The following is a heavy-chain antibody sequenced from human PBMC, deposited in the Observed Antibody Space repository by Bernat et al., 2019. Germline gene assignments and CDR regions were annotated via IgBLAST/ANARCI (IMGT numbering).Heavy chain of an antibody. D-gene: IGHD6-13*01. CDR2: ISSSSSYI. Sequence: EVQLVESGGGLVKPGGSLRLSCAASGFTFSSYSMNWVRQAPGKGLEWVSSISSSSSYIYYADSVKGRFTISRDNAKNSLYLQMNSLRAEDTAVYCCARMIAAAGVDYYYYYGMDVWGQGTTVTVSS. CDR1: GFTFSSYS. CDR3: ARMIAAAGVDYYYYYGMDV. V-gene: IGHV3-21*01. J-gene: IGHJ6*02.